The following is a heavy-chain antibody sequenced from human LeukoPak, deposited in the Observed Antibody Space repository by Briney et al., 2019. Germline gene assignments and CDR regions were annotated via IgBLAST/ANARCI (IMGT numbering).Heavy chain of an antibody. Sequence: ASVKVSCKASGYTFTSYDINWVRQATGQGLEWMGWMNPNSGNTGYAQKFQGRVTMTRNTSISTACMELSSLRSEDTAVYYCARRDSSGYYYYYYYMDVWGKGTTVTVSS. J-gene: IGHJ6*03. V-gene: IGHV1-8*01. D-gene: IGHD3-22*01. CDR3: ARRDSSGYYYYYYYMDV. CDR1: GYTFTSYD. CDR2: MNPNSGNT.